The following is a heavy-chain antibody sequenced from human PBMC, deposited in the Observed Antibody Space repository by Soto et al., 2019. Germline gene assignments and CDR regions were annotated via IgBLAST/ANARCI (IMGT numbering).Heavy chain of an antibody. J-gene: IGHJ4*02. V-gene: IGHV4-59*02. CDR3: ARVRVRGVSPDYDF. Sequence: QVQLQESGPGLVKPSETLSLTCSVSGGYVHSYYWSWLRQSPGRGLEWIAYIYYTGSTKYNPSLKSRATISLDTSKNEVYLKMTSVTAADTAVYYCARVRVRGVSPDYDFWGQGTQVTVSS. CDR2: IYYTGST. D-gene: IGHD2-8*01. CDR1: GGYVHSYY.